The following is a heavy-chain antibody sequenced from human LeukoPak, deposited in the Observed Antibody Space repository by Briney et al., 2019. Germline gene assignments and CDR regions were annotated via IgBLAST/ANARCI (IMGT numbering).Heavy chain of an antibody. CDR2: INPNSGGT. V-gene: IGHV1-2*02. J-gene: IGHJ4*02. Sequence: ASVKVSCKASGYTFTGYYMHWVRQAPGQGLEWMGWINPNSGGTNYAQKFQGRVTMTRDTSISTAYMELSRLRSDDTAVYYCATNDCSGGSCYSLDPFDYWGQGTLVTVSS. CDR3: ATNDCSGGSCYSLDPFDY. D-gene: IGHD2-15*01. CDR1: GYTFTGYY.